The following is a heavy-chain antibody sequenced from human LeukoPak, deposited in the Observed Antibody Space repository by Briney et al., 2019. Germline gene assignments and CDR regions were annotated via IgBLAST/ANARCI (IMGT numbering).Heavy chain of an antibody. D-gene: IGHD3-16*02. CDR3: ARGTAGGVINWGIDY. V-gene: IGHV3-9*01. J-gene: IGHJ4*02. CDR2: ITWNSGTI. CDR1: GFNFDQYA. Sequence: GGSLRLSCAASGFNFDQYAMFWVRQAPGKGLEWVTGITWNSGTIAYADSVKGRFTISRDNAKNSLYLQMNSLRAEDTAVYYCARGTAGGVINWGIDYWGQGTLVTVSS.